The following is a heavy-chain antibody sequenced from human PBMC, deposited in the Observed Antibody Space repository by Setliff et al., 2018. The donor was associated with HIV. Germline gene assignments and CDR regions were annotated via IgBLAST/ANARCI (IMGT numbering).Heavy chain of an antibody. CDR1: GGTFSSYA. D-gene: IGHD3-3*01. J-gene: IGHJ6*03. V-gene: IGHV1-69*06. Sequence: SVKVSCKASGGTFSSYAISWVRQAPGQGLEWMGRIIPIFGTANYAQKFQGRVTITADKSTSTAYMELSSLRSDDTAVYYCARDPGEGGGGFLEWTIGYYYYMDVWCKGTTVTVSS. CDR3: ARDPGEGGGGFLEWTIGYYYYMDV. CDR2: IIPIFGTA.